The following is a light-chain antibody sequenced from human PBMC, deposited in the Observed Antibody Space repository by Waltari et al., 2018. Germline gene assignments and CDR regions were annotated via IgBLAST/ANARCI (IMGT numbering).Light chain of an antibody. CDR1: QSVNEY. V-gene: IGKV3-11*01. J-gene: IGKJ4*01. Sequence: EIVLTQSPATLSLSPGERATLSCRALQSVNEYLAWYQQIPGQAPRLLIYDASNRATGIPARFSGSGSGTDFTLTISSLEPEDFAIYYCHVRSNWPPVTFGGGTKVEIK. CDR2: DAS. CDR3: HVRSNWPPVT.